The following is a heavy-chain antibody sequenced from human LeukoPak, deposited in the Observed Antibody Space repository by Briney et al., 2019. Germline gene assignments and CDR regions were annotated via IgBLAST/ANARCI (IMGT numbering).Heavy chain of an antibody. CDR2: ISAYNGNT. CDR3: ARENATLTYYDILTGYYGYYYGMDV. CDR1: GYTFTSYG. D-gene: IGHD3-9*01. Sequence: ASVKVSFKSSGYTFTSYGISWVRQPPAQGLEWMGCISAYNGNTNYSQKLQGRVTMTTDTSTSTAYMELRSMRSDGTAVYYCARENATLTYYDILTGYYGYYYGMDVWGQGTTVTVSS. J-gene: IGHJ6*02. V-gene: IGHV1-18*01.